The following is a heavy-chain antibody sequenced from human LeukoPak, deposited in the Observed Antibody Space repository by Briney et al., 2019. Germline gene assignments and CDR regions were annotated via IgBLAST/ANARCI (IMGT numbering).Heavy chain of an antibody. Sequence: GASVKVSCKASGYTFTSYYMHWVRQAPGQGLEWMGLINPTGGSTGYAQKFQGRVTMTRDMSTSTDYMELSSLRSEDTAIYYCARGLLSFMRSDYSNYWDNWFDPWGQGTLVTVSS. CDR2: INPTGGST. J-gene: IGHJ5*02. CDR3: ARGLLSFMRSDYSNYWDNWFDP. D-gene: IGHD4-11*01. CDR1: GYTFTSYY. V-gene: IGHV1-46*01.